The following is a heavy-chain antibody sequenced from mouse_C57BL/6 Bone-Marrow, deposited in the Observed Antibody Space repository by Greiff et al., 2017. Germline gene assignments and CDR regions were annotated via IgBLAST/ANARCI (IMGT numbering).Heavy chain of an antibody. Sequence: VQLQQSGAELVRPGASVTLSCKASGYTFTDYEMHWVKQTPVHGLEWIGAIDPETGGTAYNQKFKGKAILTADKSSSTAYMELRSLTSEDSAVYYCTRGESFAYWGQGTLVTVSA. CDR2: IDPETGGT. V-gene: IGHV1-15*01. J-gene: IGHJ3*01. CDR3: TRGESFAY. CDR1: GYTFTDYE.